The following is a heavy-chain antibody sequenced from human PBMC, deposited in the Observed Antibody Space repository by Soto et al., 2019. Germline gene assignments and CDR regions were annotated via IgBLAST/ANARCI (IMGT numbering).Heavy chain of an antibody. CDR2: IWYDGNNK. Sequence: SLRLSCAASGFTFSSFGMHLVRQAPGKGLEWVAIIWYDGNNKYYADSVKGRFTISRDNSKNTVYLQMDSLRAEDTAVYYCARGSQKAAAALDPWGQGTLVTVSS. J-gene: IGHJ5*02. CDR3: ARGSQKAAAALDP. V-gene: IGHV3-33*01. D-gene: IGHD6-13*01. CDR1: GFTFSSFG.